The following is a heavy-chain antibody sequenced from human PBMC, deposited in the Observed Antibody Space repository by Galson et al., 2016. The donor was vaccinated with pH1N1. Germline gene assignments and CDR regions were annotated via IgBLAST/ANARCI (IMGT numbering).Heavy chain of an antibody. D-gene: IGHD4-17*01. V-gene: IGHV2-70*01. Sequence: PALVKPTQTLTLTCTFSGFSLSTSGMCVSWIRQPPGKALEWLALIDWDDNKYYSTSLKTRLTISKDTSKNQVVLTMTNMDPVDTATYYCARNLYGDYVGGFDPWGQGTLVTVSS. CDR3: ARNLYGDYVGGFDP. CDR2: IDWDDNK. J-gene: IGHJ5*02. CDR1: GFSLSTSGMC.